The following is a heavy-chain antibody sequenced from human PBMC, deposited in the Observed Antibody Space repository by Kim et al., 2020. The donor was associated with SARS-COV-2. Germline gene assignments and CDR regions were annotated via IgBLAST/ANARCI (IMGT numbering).Heavy chain of an antibody. J-gene: IGHJ4*02. D-gene: IGHD3-9*01. Sequence: LSLTCTLSGNSISSYYWSWIRQPPGKGLEWIGYFYHTGSTSYNPSLKSRVTISGDTSKNQVSLKMNSVTAADTAVYYCARHPRYFDWFFDYWGQGTLVTVS. CDR1: GNSISSYY. CDR3: ARHPRYFDWFFDY. V-gene: IGHV4-59*08. CDR2: FYHTGST.